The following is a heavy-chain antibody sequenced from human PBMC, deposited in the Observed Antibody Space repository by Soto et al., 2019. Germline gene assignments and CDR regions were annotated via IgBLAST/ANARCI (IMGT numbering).Heavy chain of an antibody. Sequence: SETLSLTCSVSGYSISSGYYWGWIRQAPGKGLEWIGNIHHSGSTYYNPSLESRVTISIDTSKNQFSLRLTSVTAADTAIYYCARGGYFDSSNYLAYWGLGTLVTVSS. CDR1: GYSISSGYY. J-gene: IGHJ4*02. CDR2: IHHSGST. V-gene: IGHV4-38-2*02. D-gene: IGHD3-22*01. CDR3: ARGGYFDSSNYLAY.